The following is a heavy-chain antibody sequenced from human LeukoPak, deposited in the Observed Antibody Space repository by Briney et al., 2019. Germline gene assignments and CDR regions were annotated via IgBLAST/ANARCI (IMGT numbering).Heavy chain of an antibody. Sequence: SVKVSCKASGGTFSSYAISWVRQAPGQGLEWMGGIIPIFGTANYAQKFQGRVTITADESTSTAYMELSSLRSEDTAVYYCARVKHDLLSGWYSNWFDPWGQGTLVTVSS. V-gene: IGHV1-69*13. CDR3: ARVKHDLLSGWYSNWFDP. CDR1: GGTFSSYA. J-gene: IGHJ5*02. CDR2: IIPIFGTA. D-gene: IGHD6-19*01.